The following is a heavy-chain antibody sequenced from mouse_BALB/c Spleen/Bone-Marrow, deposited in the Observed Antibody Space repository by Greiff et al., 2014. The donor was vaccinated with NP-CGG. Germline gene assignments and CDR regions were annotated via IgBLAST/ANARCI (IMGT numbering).Heavy chain of an antibody. V-gene: IGHV14-3*02. Sequence: EVMLVESGAELVKPGASVKLSCTASGFNIKDTYMHWVKQRPEQGLEWIGRIDPANGNSKYDPEFQGKATITADTSSNTAYLQLSSLTSEDTAVYYCAFITTVVEYYFDYWGQGTTLTVSS. D-gene: IGHD1-1*01. CDR1: GFNIKDTY. CDR3: AFITTVVEYYFDY. J-gene: IGHJ2*01. CDR2: IDPANGNS.